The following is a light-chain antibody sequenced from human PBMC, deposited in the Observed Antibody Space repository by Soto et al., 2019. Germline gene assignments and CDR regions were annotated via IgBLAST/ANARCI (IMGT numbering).Light chain of an antibody. Sequence: EIVMTHSPATLSVSPGEIATLSCRASQSVSSNLAWYQQKPGQAPRLLMYGASTRATGIPARFSGSGSGTDFTPTISRLEPEDFAVYYCQQYGSSPWTFGQGTKVDIK. V-gene: IGKV3-15*01. J-gene: IGKJ1*01. CDR3: QQYGSSPWT. CDR2: GAS. CDR1: QSVSSN.